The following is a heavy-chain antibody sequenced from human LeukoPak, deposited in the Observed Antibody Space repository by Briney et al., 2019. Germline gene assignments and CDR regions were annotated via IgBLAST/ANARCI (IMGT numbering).Heavy chain of an antibody. CDR1: GFTFSDYY. Sequence: PGGSLRLSCAASGFTFSDYYMSWVRQAPGKGLEWVSTISSSGDSTYYADSVKGRFTISRDNSKNTLYLQMNSLRADDTAVYYCAKSGVLRFLVDPLRHFDYWGQGTLVTVSS. CDR2: ISSSGDST. J-gene: IGHJ4*02. D-gene: IGHD3-3*01. V-gene: IGHV3-23*01. CDR3: AKSGVLRFLVDPLRHFDY.